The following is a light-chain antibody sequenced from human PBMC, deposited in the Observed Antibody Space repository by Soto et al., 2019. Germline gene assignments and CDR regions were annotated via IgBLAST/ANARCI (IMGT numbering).Light chain of an antibody. CDR3: QQGHTFPLT. CDR2: TAS. CDR1: QDIIIA. J-gene: IGKJ4*01. Sequence: DIPMTQSPSSVSASVGDTVTITCRASQDIIIALAWFQQKPGEAPRLLIYTASSLHSGVPSRFSGSGSGTDFTLTISSLQPEDFATYYCQQGHTFPLTFGGGTKVEMK. V-gene: IGKV1-12*01.